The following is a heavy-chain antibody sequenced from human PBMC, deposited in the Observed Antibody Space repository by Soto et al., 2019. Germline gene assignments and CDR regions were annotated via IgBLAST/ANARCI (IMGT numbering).Heavy chain of an antibody. V-gene: IGHV5-51*01. CDR3: ERVYNSSGYPYYYYYGMDG. D-gene: IGHD6-13*01. Sequence: GESLKISCKGSGYSFTSYWIGWVRQMPGKGLEWMGIIYPGDSDTRYSPSFQGQVTISADKSISTAYLQWSSLKASDTAMYYCERVYNSSGYPYYYYYGMDGWGQGTTVPVSS. J-gene: IGHJ6*02. CDR1: GYSFTSYW. CDR2: IYPGDSDT.